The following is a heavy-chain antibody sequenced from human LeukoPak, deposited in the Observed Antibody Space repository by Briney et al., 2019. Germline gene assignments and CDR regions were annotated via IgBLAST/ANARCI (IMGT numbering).Heavy chain of an antibody. CDR1: GFTFSSYW. CDR3: ARDDYYGSGSYYGYYYYGMNV. J-gene: IGHJ6*04. D-gene: IGHD3-10*01. V-gene: IGHV3-7*03. Sequence: GGSLRLSCAASGFTFSSYWMSWVRQAPGKGLEWVANIKQDGSGKYYVDSVKGRFTISRDNAKNSLYLQMNSLRAEDTAVYYCARDDYYGSGSYYGYYYYGMNVWGKGTTVTVSS. CDR2: IKQDGSGK.